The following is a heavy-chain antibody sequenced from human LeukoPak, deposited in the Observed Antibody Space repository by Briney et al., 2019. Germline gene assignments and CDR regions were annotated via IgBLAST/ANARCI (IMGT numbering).Heavy chain of an antibody. Sequence: GGSLRLSCAASGFTFSSYGMHWVRQAPGKGLEWVAVIWYGGSNKYYADSVKGRFTISRDSSKNTLYLQMNSLRAEDTAVYYCAKDFLLYSSSSPPDYWGQGTLVTVSS. V-gene: IGHV3-30*02. CDR2: IWYGGSNK. J-gene: IGHJ4*02. CDR3: AKDFLLYSSSSPPDY. CDR1: GFTFSSYG. D-gene: IGHD6-6*01.